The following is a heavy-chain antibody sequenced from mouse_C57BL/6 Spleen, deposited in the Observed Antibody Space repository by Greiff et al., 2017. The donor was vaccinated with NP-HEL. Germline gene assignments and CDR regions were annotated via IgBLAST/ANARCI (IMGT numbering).Heavy chain of an antibody. D-gene: IGHD1-1*01. J-gene: IGHJ2*01. V-gene: IGHV5-17*01. CDR2: ISSGSSTI. Sequence: DVKLVESGGGLVKPGGSLKLSCAASGFTFSDYGMHWVRQAPEKGLEWVAYISSGSSTIYYADTVKGRFTISSDNAKNTLFLQMTSLRSEDTAMYYCARPYYGSSYLYYFDYWGQGTTLTVSS. CDR3: ARPYYGSSYLYYFDY. CDR1: GFTFSDYG.